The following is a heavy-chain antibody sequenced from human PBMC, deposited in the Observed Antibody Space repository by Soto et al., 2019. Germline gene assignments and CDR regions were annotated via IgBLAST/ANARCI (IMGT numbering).Heavy chain of an antibody. CDR2: VYYSGSS. J-gene: IGHJ4*02. Sequence: WGWIRQPPGKGLEWIGYVYYSGSSTSNPSLKSRVTMSADTSKNQLSLKVRSVTAADTAVYYCARVGERWQYFDWFYYFDSWGQGALVTVSS. D-gene: IGHD3-9*01. CDR3: ARVGERWQYFDWFYYFDS. V-gene: IGHV4-59*01.